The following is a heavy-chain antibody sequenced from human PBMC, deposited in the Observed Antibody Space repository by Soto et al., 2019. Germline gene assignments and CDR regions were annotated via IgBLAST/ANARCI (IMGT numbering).Heavy chain of an antibody. J-gene: IGHJ6*02. D-gene: IGHD2-21*02. Sequence: SETLSLTCTVSGGSIRGYYWSWIRQPPGKGLEWIGNVYYSGGAKYNPSVKRRVSISVDTSKNQFSLNLSSVTAADTAVYYCTRDGDGRMTTNPYYYYGMDVWAPGITVTVSS. CDR2: VYYSGGA. CDR1: GGSIRGYY. V-gene: IGHV4-59*01. CDR3: TRDGDGRMTTNPYYYYGMDV.